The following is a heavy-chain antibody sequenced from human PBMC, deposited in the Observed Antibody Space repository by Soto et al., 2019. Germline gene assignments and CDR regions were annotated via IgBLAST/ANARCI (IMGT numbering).Heavy chain of an antibody. D-gene: IGHD3-10*01. Sequence: EVQLVESGGALVQPGGSLRLSCVASVFSVSNNYMSWVRQAPGKGLEWVSVIYGDGTTYYADSVKGRFTISRDNSRNTVYLQTNSLRAEDTAVYYCARGGGVAVRPHYYYYGMDVSGQGTTVTVSS. CDR1: VFSVSNNY. J-gene: IGHJ6*02. V-gene: IGHV3-53*01. CDR2: IYGDGTT. CDR3: ARGGGVAVRPHYYYYGMDV.